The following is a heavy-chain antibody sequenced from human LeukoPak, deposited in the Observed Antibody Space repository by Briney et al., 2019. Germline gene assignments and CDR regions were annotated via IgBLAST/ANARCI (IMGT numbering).Heavy chain of an antibody. Sequence: GGTLRLSCAASGFTFSSYGMSWVRQAPGKGLEWVSAISGSGGSTYYADSVKGRFTISRDSAKNSLYLQMSSLKAEDTALYYCTIGHYGDYTWRQGILVTVSS. CDR3: TIGHYGDYT. CDR2: ISGSGGST. CDR1: GFTFSSYG. D-gene: IGHD4-17*01. J-gene: IGHJ4*02. V-gene: IGHV3-23*01.